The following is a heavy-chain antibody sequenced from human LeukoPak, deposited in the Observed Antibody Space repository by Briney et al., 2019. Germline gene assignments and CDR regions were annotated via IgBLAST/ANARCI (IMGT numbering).Heavy chain of an antibody. CDR1: GYTFTSYG. D-gene: IGHD5-12*01. V-gene: IGHV1-18*01. CDR2: ISTYNGNT. CDR3: ARDRPDIVATTYYFDY. Sequence: ASVKVSCKASGYTFTSYGISWVRQAPGQGLEWMGRISTYNGNTSYAQKVQGRVTMTTDTSTSTAYMELRSLRSDDTAVYYCARDRPDIVATTYYFDYWGQGTLVTVSS. J-gene: IGHJ4*02.